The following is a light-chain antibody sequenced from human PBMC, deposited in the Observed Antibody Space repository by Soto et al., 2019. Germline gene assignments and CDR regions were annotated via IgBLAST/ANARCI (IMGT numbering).Light chain of an antibody. J-gene: IGKJ1*01. CDR2: TIS. CDR1: QYINNY. V-gene: IGKV1-5*01. CDR3: QPYNYFWA. Sequence: DIKVTKSPASLSSSVGDRVTIPCRASQYINNYLNWYQHKPGKAPKLLIYTISTLESGVPSRFSGGGSGTEFSLTISSLQPDDFATYYCQPYNYFWAFGQGTKVDI.